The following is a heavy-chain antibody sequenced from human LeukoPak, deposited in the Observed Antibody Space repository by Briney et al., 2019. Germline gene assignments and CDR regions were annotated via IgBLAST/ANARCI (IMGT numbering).Heavy chain of an antibody. D-gene: IGHD1-26*01. V-gene: IGHV4-61*02. CDR2: IYTSGST. Sequence: SETLSLTCTVSGGSISSGSYSWNWIRQPAGKGLEWIGRIYTSGSTNYNPSLKSRLTISVDTSKNQFSLKLSSVTAADAAVYYCAGAEWELDDAFDIWGQGTMTVSS. J-gene: IGHJ3*02. CDR1: GGSISSGSYS. CDR3: AGAEWELDDAFDI.